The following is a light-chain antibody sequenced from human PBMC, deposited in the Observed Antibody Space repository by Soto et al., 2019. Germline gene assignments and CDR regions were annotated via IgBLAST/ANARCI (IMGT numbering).Light chain of an antibody. CDR1: LPISTY. CDR2: DAS. Sequence: DIQMTQSPSSVSASVGDRVTITCRASLPISTYLAWYQQKPGRAPNLLIYDASTLQRGVPPRFSGRGSGTDFTLTISSRQPEDFATYYCQQAIGFPLSFGGGTRVDIK. J-gene: IGKJ4*01. CDR3: QQAIGFPLS. V-gene: IGKV1-12*01.